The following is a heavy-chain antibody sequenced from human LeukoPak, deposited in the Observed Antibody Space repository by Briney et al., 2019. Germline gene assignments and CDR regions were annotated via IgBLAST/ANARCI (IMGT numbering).Heavy chain of an antibody. CDR3: ARAPILYYFDY. CDR1: GGSISSSY. V-gene: IGHV4-59*01. J-gene: IGHJ4*02. D-gene: IGHD2-15*01. CDR2: VDYSGST. Sequence: SETLSLTCTVSGGSISSSYRSWIRQPPGKGLEWIGYVDYSGSTSYNPSLKSRVTISLDTSKNQFSLNLKSVTAADTAVYYCARAPILYYFDYWGQGTLVTVSS.